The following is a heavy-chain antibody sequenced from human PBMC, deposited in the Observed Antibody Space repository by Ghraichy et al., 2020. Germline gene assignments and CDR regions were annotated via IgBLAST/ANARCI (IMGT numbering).Heavy chain of an antibody. CDR3: AREWVAAAENWFDP. V-gene: IGHV4-61*01. D-gene: IGHD6-13*01. Sequence: SETLSLTCTVSGGSVSSGSYYWSWIRQPPRKGLEWIGYIYYSGSTNYNPSLKSRVTISVDTSKNQFSLKLSSVTAADTAVYYCAREWVAAAENWFDPWGQGTLVTVSS. J-gene: IGHJ5*02. CDR1: GGSVSSGSYY. CDR2: IYYSGST.